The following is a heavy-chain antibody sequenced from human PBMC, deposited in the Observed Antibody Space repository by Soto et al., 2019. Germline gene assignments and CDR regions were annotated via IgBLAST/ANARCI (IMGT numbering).Heavy chain of an antibody. CDR2: ISGSGGST. D-gene: IGHD3-3*01. Sequence: PGGSLRLSCAASGFTFSSYAMSWVRQAPGKGLEWVSAISGSGGSTYYADSVKGRFTISRDNSKNTLYLQMNSLRAEDTAVYYCAKDSTYYDFWSGYTPPDYWGQGTLVTVSS. CDR3: AKDSTYYDFWSGYTPPDY. J-gene: IGHJ4*02. V-gene: IGHV3-23*01. CDR1: GFTFSSYA.